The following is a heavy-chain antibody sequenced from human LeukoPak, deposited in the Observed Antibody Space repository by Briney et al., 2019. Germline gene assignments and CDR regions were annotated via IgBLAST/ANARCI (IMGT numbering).Heavy chain of an antibody. CDR1: GGSISSGDYS. D-gene: IGHD3-3*01. V-gene: IGHV4-30-4*07. Sequence: PSQTLSLTCAVSGGSISSGDYSWSWIRQPPGEGLEWIGFIYNSGNTYYNPSLKSRVTLSVDTSKNQFSLNLSSVTAADTAVYYCARGAKSSSSLNDFWSGYFHPGMGFYDIWGQGTMVTVSS. J-gene: IGHJ3*02. CDR3: ARGAKSSSSLNDFWSGYFHPGMGFYDI. CDR2: IYNSGNT.